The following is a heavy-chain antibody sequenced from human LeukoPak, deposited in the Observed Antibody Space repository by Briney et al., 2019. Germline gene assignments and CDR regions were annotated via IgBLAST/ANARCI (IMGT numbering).Heavy chain of an antibody. CDR3: ARALRGVITGYYYYMDV. V-gene: IGHV1-69*02. CDR1: GGTFSSYT. Sequence: SVKVSCKASGGTFSSYTISWVRQAPGQGLEWMGRIIPILGIANYAQKFQSRVTMTRNTSISTAYMELSSLRSEDTAVYYCARALRGVITGYYYYMDVWGKGTTVTVSS. J-gene: IGHJ6*03. CDR2: IIPILGIA. D-gene: IGHD3-10*01.